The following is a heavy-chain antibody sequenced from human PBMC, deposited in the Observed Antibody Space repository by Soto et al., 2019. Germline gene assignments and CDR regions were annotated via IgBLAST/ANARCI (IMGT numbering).Heavy chain of an antibody. CDR3: VKGLSRYISLSFDY. J-gene: IGHJ4*02. Sequence: GGSLRLSCAASGFTFDDYAMHWVRQAPGKGLEWVSSISWNSNNIGYADSVKGRFTISRDNAKNSLYLQMNSLRAEDTALYYCVKGLSRYISLSFDYWGQGTLVTSPQ. CDR2: ISWNSNNI. CDR1: GFTFDDYA. V-gene: IGHV3-9*01. D-gene: IGHD3-16*02.